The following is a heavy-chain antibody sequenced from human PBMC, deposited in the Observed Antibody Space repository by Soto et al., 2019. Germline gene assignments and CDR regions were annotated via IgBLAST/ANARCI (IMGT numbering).Heavy chain of an antibody. V-gene: IGHV3-23*01. J-gene: IGHJ4*02. CDR1: GFTFSSYA. CDR3: AKDREWLRFYFDY. Sequence: EVQLLESGGGLVQPGGSLRLSCAASGFTFSSYAMNWVRQAPGKGLEWVSAITGSGGSTYSADSVKGRFTISRDNSKNTLYRQMNSLRAEDRAVYYWAKDREWLRFYFDYWGQGTLVTVSS. CDR2: ITGSGGST. D-gene: IGHD5-12*01.